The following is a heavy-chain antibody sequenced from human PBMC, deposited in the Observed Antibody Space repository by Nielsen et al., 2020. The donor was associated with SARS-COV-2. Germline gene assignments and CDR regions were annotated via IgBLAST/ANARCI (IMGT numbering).Heavy chain of an antibody. CDR2: ISGSGGST. CDR1: GFTFSSYA. J-gene: IGHJ3*02. Sequence: GGSLRLSCAASGFTFSSYAMSWVRQAPGKGLEWVSAISGSGGSTYYADSVKGRFTISRDNSKNTLYLQMNSLRAEDTAVYYCARDDYGDYTLERGAFDIWGQGTMVTVSS. D-gene: IGHD4-17*01. V-gene: IGHV3-23*01. CDR3: ARDDYGDYTLERGAFDI.